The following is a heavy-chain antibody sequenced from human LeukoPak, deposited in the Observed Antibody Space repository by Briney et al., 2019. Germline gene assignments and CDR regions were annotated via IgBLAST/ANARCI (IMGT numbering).Heavy chain of an antibody. V-gene: IGHV3-30*02. D-gene: IGHD3-22*01. J-gene: IGHJ4*02. CDR3: AKDRPKITTKSTFDY. CDR2: IRYDGSNK. Sequence: PGGSLRLSCAASGFTFSSYWMSWVRQAPGKGLEWVAFIRYDGSNKYYADSVKGRFTISRDNSKNTLYLQMNSLRAEDTAVYYCAKDRPKITTKSTFDYWGQGTLVTVSS. CDR1: GFTFSSYW.